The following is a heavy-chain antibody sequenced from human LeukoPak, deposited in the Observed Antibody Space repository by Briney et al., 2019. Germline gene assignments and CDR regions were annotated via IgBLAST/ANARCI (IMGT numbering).Heavy chain of an antibody. Sequence: GGSLRLSCAASGFTFRSFSMNWVRQAPGKGLEWVSAIDSSTTRIYYANSVRGRFTISRDNAKNSLDLQMNSLRGEDMAAYYCARSFIAVTGNFDYWGQGTLVTVSS. CDR1: GFTFRSFS. J-gene: IGHJ4*02. CDR2: IDSSTTRI. CDR3: ARSFIAVTGNFDY. D-gene: IGHD6-19*01. V-gene: IGHV3-21*04.